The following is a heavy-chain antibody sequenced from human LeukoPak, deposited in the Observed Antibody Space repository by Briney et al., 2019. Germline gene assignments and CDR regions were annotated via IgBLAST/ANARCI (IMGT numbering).Heavy chain of an antibody. J-gene: IGHJ6*03. V-gene: IGHV4-34*01. Sequence: PSETLSLTCAVYGGSFSGYYWNWIRQPPGKGLEWIGEINHSGSTNYNPSLKSRVTISVDTSKNQFSLKLSSVTAADTAVYYCARVVYSGYDFRGAMDVWGKGTTVTVSS. CDR2: INHSGST. CDR1: GGSFSGYY. D-gene: IGHD5-12*01. CDR3: ARVVYSGYDFRGAMDV.